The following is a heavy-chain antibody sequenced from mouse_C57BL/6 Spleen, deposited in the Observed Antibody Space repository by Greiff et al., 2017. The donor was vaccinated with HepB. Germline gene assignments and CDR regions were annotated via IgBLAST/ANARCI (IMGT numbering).Heavy chain of an antibody. CDR3: AREGLGLYLASNWYFDV. D-gene: IGHD4-1*01. V-gene: IGHV1-26*01. CDR2: INPNNGGT. J-gene: IGHJ1*03. CDR1: GYTFTDYY. Sequence: EVQLQQSGPELVKPGASVKISCKASGYTFTDYYMNWVKQSHGKSLEWIGDINPNNGGTSYNQKFKGKATLTVDKSSSTAYMELRSLTSEDSAVYYCAREGLGLYLASNWYFDVWGTGTTVTVSS.